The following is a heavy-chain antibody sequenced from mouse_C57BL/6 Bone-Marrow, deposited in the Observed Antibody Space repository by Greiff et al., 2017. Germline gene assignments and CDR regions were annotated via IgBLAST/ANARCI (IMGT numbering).Heavy chain of an antibody. CDR2: INPSSGYT. CDR3: ARSYNWYFDV. V-gene: IGHV1-4*01. D-gene: IGHD1-1*01. CDR1: GYTFTSYT. J-gene: IGHJ1*03. Sequence: VQLQQSGAELARPGASVKMSCKASGYTFTSYTMHWVKQRPGQGLEWIGYINPSSGYTKYNQKFKDKATLTADKSSSTAYMQLSSLTSDYSAVYYCARSYNWYFDVWGTGTTVTVSS.